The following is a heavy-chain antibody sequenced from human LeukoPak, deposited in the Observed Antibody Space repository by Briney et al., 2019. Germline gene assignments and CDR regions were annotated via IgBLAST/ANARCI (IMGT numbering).Heavy chain of an antibody. Sequence: RASVKVSCKASGGTFSSYAISWVRQAPGQGLEWMGGIIPIFGTANYAQKFQGRVTITADESTSTAYMELSSLRSEDTAVYYCARDRDSGSRTYMDVWGKGTTVTVSS. J-gene: IGHJ6*03. CDR2: IIPIFGTA. D-gene: IGHD1-26*01. V-gene: IGHV1-69*01. CDR1: GGTFSSYA. CDR3: ARDRDSGSRTYMDV.